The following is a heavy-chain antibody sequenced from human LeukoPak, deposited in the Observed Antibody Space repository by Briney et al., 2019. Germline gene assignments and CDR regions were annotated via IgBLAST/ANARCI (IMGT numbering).Heavy chain of an antibody. Sequence: PGGSLRLSCAASGFTFSSYAMHWVRQAPGKGLEWVAVISYDGSNKYYADSVKGRFTISRDNSKNTLYLQMNSLRAEDTAVYYCARDNIVVVPAAIYGAFDIWGQGTMVTVSS. CDR1: GFTFSSYA. J-gene: IGHJ3*02. D-gene: IGHD2-2*01. V-gene: IGHV3-30-3*01. CDR3: ARDNIVVVPAAIYGAFDI. CDR2: ISYDGSNK.